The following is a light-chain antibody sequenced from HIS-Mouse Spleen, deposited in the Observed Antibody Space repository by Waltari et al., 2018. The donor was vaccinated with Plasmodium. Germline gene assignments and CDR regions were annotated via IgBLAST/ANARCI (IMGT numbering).Light chain of an antibody. CDR3: QAWDSSTGV. CDR1: KLGDKY. J-gene: IGLJ2*01. CDR2: QDS. Sequence: SYELTQPPSVSVSPGQTASITCSGDKLGDKYACWYQRKPGQSPVLVIYQDSKRRSGIPERFSGSNAGDTATLAISGTQAMDEADYYCQAWDSSTGVFGGGTKLTVL. V-gene: IGLV3-1*01.